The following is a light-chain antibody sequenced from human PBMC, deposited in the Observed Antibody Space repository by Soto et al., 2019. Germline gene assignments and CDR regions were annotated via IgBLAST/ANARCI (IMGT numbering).Light chain of an antibody. CDR2: EVN. Sequence: QSALNQPASLSGAPGQSITISCPGTSSDVGTYTLVSWYQQHPGKAPKLVIYEVNKRPAGVSKRFSGSRSGDTASLTISGLQAEDEADYYCSSYAGPITFYVFGTGTKGTVL. CDR3: SSYAGPITFYV. CDR1: SSDVGTYTL. V-gene: IGLV2-23*02. J-gene: IGLJ1*01.